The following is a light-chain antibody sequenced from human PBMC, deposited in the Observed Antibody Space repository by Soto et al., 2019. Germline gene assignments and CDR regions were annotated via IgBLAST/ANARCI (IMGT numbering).Light chain of an antibody. Sequence: DIQLTQSPSSLSASVGDTVTITCRASQDIRIYLAWFQQKPGKAPQSLIYAASSLQSGVPSKFSGSSSGTDFILTINNLQPEDFATYYCQQYSRYPLTFGGGTKVEIK. J-gene: IGKJ4*01. CDR2: AAS. CDR1: QDIRIY. V-gene: IGKV1-16*02. CDR3: QQYSRYPLT.